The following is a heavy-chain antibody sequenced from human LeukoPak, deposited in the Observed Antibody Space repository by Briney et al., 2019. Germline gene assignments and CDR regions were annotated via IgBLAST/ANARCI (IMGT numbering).Heavy chain of an antibody. V-gene: IGHV4-34*01. J-gene: IGHJ4*02. CDR3: ARAVTYHDVLTGHYRDYFDY. D-gene: IGHD3-9*01. CDR1: GGCFSGYY. Sequence: SETLSLTCAVYGGCFSGYYWSWIRQLPGKGLEWIGEINHREITNYNPSLKSRAAVSVDTSKNQFSLKLTSVTAADTSTYYCARAVTYHDVLTGHYRDYFDYWGQGILVTVSS. CDR2: INHREIT.